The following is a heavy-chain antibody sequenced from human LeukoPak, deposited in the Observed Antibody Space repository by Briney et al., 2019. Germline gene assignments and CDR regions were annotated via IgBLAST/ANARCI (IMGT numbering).Heavy chain of an antibody. CDR2: VSANNGDT. V-gene: IGHV1-18*01. J-gene: IGHJ4*02. D-gene: IGHD3-3*01. CDR1: GYTFTSYG. CDR3: ARDFGPGRVDYFAY. Sequence: GASVKVSCKASGYTFTSYGISWVRQAPGQGLEWMGWVSANNGDTNYAQILQGRVTMTTDTSTSTAYMELRSLRSDDTALYYCARDFGPGRVDYFAYWGQGTLVTVSS.